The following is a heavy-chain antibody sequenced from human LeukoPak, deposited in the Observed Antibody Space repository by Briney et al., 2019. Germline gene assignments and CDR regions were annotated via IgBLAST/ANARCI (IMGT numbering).Heavy chain of an antibody. D-gene: IGHD2-21*02. Sequence: GGSLRLSCAASGFTFSSYEMNWVRQAPGKGLEWVSYISSSGSTKYYADSVKGRFTISRDNAKNSLYLQMNSLRAEDTAVYYCGFVVVTAFPSRDYWGQGTLVTVSS. J-gene: IGHJ4*02. CDR3: GFVVVTAFPSRDY. V-gene: IGHV3-48*03. CDR1: GFTFSSYE. CDR2: ISSSGSTK.